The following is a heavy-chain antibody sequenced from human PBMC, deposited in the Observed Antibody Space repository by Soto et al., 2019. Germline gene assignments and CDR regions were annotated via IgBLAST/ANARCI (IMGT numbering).Heavy chain of an antibody. J-gene: IGHJ4*01. CDR2: INNDGSGT. D-gene: IGHD6-13*01. CDR3: VRDQPAEEQLFGF. Sequence: GGSLRLSCAASGFTFSSYWMHWVRQAPGQGLVWVSRINNDGSGTDYADSVKGRFTVSRDNAKNTVYLHMNGLRDEDTAVYFCVRDQPAEEQLFGFWGHGTLVTVSS. CDR1: GFTFSSYW. V-gene: IGHV3-74*01.